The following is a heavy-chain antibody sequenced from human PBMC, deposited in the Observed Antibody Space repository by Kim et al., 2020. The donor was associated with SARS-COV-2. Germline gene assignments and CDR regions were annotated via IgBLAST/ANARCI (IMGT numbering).Heavy chain of an antibody. CDR1: AF. Sequence: GGSLRLSCVAYAFVHWVRQAPGKGLEWVAAISPDGGGKYYGDSLKDRITVSRDESKRTSFLQLDSVTPEDTAVYYCAREGYSSGYCGAFNIWGQGAMVTVTP. D-gene: IGHD6-19*01. CDR3: AREGYSSGYCGAFNI. J-gene: IGHJ3*02. CDR2: ISPDGGGK. V-gene: IGHV3-30*03.